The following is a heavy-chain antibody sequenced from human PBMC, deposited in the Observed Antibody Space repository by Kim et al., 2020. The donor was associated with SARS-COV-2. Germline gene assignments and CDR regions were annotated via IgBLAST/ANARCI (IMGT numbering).Heavy chain of an antibody. V-gene: IGHV4-4*02. Sequence: LKSRVTISVDKSKNQYSPKLSSVTAADTAVYYCARDGRLAAAGTDWFDPWGQGTLVTVSS. CDR3: ARDGRLAAAGTDWFDP. J-gene: IGHJ5*02. D-gene: IGHD6-13*01.